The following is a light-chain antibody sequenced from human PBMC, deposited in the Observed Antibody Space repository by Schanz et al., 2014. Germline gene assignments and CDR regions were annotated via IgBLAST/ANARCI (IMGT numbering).Light chain of an antibody. J-gene: IGKJ4*01. CDR2: KAS. CDR3: QQYTTYPRT. Sequence: DIQMTQSPSTLSASVGDRVTITCRASQSMSSWLAWYQHKPRKAPKPLIYKASRLESGVPSRFSGSGSGTEFTLTISSLQPDEFATYYCQQYTTYPRTYGGGTKVESK. V-gene: IGKV1-5*03. CDR1: QSMSSW.